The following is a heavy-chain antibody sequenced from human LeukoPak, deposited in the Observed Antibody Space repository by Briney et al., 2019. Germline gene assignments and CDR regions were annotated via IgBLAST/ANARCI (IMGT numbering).Heavy chain of an antibody. V-gene: IGHV3-7*01. CDR1: GFTFTTYW. CDR2: IKQDGSER. J-gene: IGHJ4*02. CDR3: ARDKVAGSMAGSNFDY. D-gene: IGHD6-19*01. Sequence: GSLRLSCAASGFTFTTYWMSWVRQVPGKGLEWVANIKQDGSERNYVDSVRGRFTISRDNAKNSLYLQMNSLRVEDTAVYYCARDKVAGSMAGSNFDYWGQGTLVTVSS.